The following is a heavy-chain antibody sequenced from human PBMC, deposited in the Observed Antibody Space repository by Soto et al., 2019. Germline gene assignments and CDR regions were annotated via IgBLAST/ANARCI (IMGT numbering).Heavy chain of an antibody. Sequence: SVKVSCKASGGSFSNYAISWVRQAPGQGLEWMGGTIPIFGTTNNAQKFQGRITITADESTSTAYMDLSSLRSEDTAMYYCARGQFVSSYYYDMDGWGRGTTVTVSS. CDR1: GGSFSNYA. CDR3: ARGQFVSSYYYDMDG. V-gene: IGHV1-69*13. J-gene: IGHJ6*02. CDR2: TIPIFGTT. D-gene: IGHD6-6*01.